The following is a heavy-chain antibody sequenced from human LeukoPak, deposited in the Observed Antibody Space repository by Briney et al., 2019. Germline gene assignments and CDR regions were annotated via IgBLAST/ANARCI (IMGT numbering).Heavy chain of an antibody. CDR2: INHSGST. J-gene: IGHJ5*02. D-gene: IGHD4-17*01. Sequence: SETLSLTCAVYGGSFSGYYWSWIRQPPGKGLEWIGEINHSGSTNYNPSLKSRVTISVDTSKNHFSLKLSSVTAADTAVYYCARGDGDYGWFDPWGQGTLVTVSS. CDR1: GGSFSGYY. V-gene: IGHV4-34*01. CDR3: ARGDGDYGWFDP.